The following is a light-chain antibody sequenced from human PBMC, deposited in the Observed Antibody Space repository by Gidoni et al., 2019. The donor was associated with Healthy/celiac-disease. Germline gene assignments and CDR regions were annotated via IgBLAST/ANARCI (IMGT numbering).Light chain of an antibody. Sequence: YELTPPPSLPVSPGQTARITCSGDALPKQYAYWYQQKPGQAPVLVIYKDSESPSGIPERFSGSSSWTTVTLTISGVQAEDEADYYCQSADSSGTYSVVFGGGTKLTVL. CDR2: KDS. J-gene: IGLJ2*01. V-gene: IGLV3-25*03. CDR3: QSADSSGTYSVV. CDR1: ALPKQY.